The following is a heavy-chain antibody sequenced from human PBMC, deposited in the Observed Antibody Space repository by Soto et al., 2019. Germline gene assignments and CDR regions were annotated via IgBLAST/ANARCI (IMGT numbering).Heavy chain of an antibody. V-gene: IGHV3-66*01. CDR3: ARGRGSTGYLGREHYFDY. J-gene: IGHJ4*02. D-gene: IGHD2-2*01. CDR2: IDIGGNT. Sequence: HPGGSLSLSCAASGFSVTNNYMNWVRQAPGKGLEWVSIIDIGGNTYYADSVKDRFTISRDNSRNTLYLHMDSLRAEDTAVYYCARGRGSTGYLGREHYFDYWGQGTLVTVSS. CDR1: GFSVTNNY.